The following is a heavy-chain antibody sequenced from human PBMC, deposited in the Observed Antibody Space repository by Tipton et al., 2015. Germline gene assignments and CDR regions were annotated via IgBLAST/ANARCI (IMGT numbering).Heavy chain of an antibody. CDR1: GGSVSRGSYY. CDR3: ARGGNNWFDP. CDR2: IYYSGNT. Sequence: TLSLTCTVSGGSVSRGSYYWSWIRQPPGKGLEWLGHIYYSGNTNYNPSLKSRVTMSVDTSKNQFSLKLTSVNAADTAVYYCARGGNNWFDPWGQGTLVTVSS. J-gene: IGHJ5*02. V-gene: IGHV4-61*01. D-gene: IGHD2-15*01.